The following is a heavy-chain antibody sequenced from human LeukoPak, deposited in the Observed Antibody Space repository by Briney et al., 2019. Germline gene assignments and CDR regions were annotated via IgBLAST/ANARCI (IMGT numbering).Heavy chain of an antibody. Sequence: GASVKVSCKAFGATLNIGHAFIWARQAPGQGLQWMGRMIPFLGEVNYAQNFQGRVSFTADRSTATMYMELKRLRLDDTAIYYCSPCGHAYDWFGPWGQGNLVTVSA. D-gene: IGHD5-12*01. CDR3: SPCGHAYDWFGP. CDR1: GATLNIGHA. CDR2: MIPFLGEV. J-gene: IGHJ5*02. V-gene: IGHV1-69*04.